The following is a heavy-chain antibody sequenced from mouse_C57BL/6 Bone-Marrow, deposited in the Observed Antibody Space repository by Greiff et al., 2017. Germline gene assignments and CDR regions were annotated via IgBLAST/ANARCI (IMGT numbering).Heavy chain of an antibody. CDR1: GYSFTGYY. CDR2: INPSTGGT. V-gene: IGHV1-42*01. Sequence: VQLPQSGPELVKPGASVKISCKASGYSFTGYYMNWVKQSPEKSLEWIGEINPSTGGTTYNQKFKAKATLTVDKSSSTAYLQLKSLTAEDSAVYDWAGEWLLPPAYWGQGTLVTVSA. J-gene: IGHJ3*01. D-gene: IGHD2-3*01. CDR3: AGEWLLPPAY.